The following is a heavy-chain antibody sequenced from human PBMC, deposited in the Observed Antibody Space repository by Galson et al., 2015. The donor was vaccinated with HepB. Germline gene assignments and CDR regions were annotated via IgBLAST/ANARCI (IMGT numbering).Heavy chain of an antibody. CDR1: GFSLSTSGMR. CDR3: ARMEIYCSGGSCYYYFDY. CDR2: IGWDDDK. D-gene: IGHD2-15*01. J-gene: IGHJ4*02. Sequence: PALVKPTQTLTLTCTFSGFSLSTSGMRVSWIRQPPGKALEWLARIGWDDDKLYSTSLKTRLTISKDTSKNQVVLTMTNMDPVDTATYYCARMEIYCSGGSCYYYFDYWGQGTLVTVSS. V-gene: IGHV2-70*04.